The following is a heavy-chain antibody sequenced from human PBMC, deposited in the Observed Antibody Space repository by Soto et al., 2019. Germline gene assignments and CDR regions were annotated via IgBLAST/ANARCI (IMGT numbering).Heavy chain of an antibody. J-gene: IGHJ6*02. CDR1: GFLFRSYW. CDR2: IRPDGSNT. V-gene: IGHV3-74*01. Sequence: EVQLVESGGDLVQPGESLRLSCVPSGFLFRSYWMHWVRQTPAKGLVWVSEIRPDGSNTNYADSVRGQFTMSRDNAKNALYLQMNSLRVEDTGVYYCVRGTSAWKGVDVWGQGTTVIVSS. D-gene: IGHD1-1*01. CDR3: VRGTSAWKGVDV.